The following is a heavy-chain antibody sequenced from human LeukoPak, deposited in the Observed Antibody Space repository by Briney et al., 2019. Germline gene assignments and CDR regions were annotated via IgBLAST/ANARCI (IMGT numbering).Heavy chain of an antibody. CDR1: GFTFSGYD. V-gene: IGHV3-30*02. CDR2: IRYDGSKK. J-gene: IGHJ4*02. D-gene: IGHD2-2*02. CDR3: AGVSGRLLYRGGADQ. Sequence: GGSLRLSCAASGFTFSGYDMHWVRQAPGKGLEWVAFIRYDGSKKYYADSVRGRFTISRDNSKNTLDLQMNSLRVEDTAVYYCAGVSGRLLYRGGADQWGQGTLVTVSS.